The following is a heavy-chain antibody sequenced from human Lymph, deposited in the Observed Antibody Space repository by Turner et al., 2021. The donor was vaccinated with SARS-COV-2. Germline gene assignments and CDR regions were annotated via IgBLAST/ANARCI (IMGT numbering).Heavy chain of an antibody. D-gene: IGHD2-8*02. J-gene: IGHJ6*02. CDR1: GFPFSRYA. CDR2: ISHDGSNK. CDR3: ARDTGGQVDV. V-gene: IGHV3-30-3*01. Sequence: QVQLVETGGGVVQPGRSLRLSCAASGFPFSRYAMHWVRQAPGKGLEWVAVISHDGSNKYYAAAVKGRFTISRDNSKNTLYLQMNSLRAEDTAVYYCARDTGGQVDVWGQGTTVTVSS.